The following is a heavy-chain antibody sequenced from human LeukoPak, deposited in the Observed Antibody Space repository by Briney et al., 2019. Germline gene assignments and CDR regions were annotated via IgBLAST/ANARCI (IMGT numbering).Heavy chain of an antibody. V-gene: IGHV3-23*01. CDR1: GFTFSSYA. CDR3: AKDGYGSGWFLEY. J-gene: IGHJ4*02. D-gene: IGHD6-19*01. CDR2: ISGSGGST. Sequence: PGGSLRLSCAASGFTFSSYAMSWVRQAPGKGLEWVSTISGSGGSTSYADSVKGRFTISRDNSKNTLYLQMNSLRAEDTAVYYCAKDGYGSGWFLEYWGQGTLVTVSS.